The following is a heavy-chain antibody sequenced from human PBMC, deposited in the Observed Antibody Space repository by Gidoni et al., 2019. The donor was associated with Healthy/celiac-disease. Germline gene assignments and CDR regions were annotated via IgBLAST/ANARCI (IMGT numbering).Heavy chain of an antibody. CDR1: GFTFSSYG. J-gene: IGHJ1*01. V-gene: IGHV3-33*01. Sequence: QVQLVESGGGVVQPGRSLRLSCAESGFTFSSYGMHWVRQAPGKGLEWVAVIWYDGSNKYYADSVKGRFPISRDNSKNTLYLQMNSLRAEDTAVYYCASGGGSSWPEYFQHWGQGTLVTVSS. CDR2: IWYDGSNK. D-gene: IGHD6-13*01. CDR3: ASGGGSSWPEYFQH.